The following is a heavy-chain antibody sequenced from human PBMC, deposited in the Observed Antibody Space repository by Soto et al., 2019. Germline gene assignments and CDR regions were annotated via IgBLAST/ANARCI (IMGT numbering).Heavy chain of an antibody. J-gene: IGHJ4*02. CDR2: IYYSGST. D-gene: IGHD3-10*01. CDR3: ARQSVGTYVSGSYFDY. Sequence: QVQLQESGPGLVKPSETLSLTCTVSGGSISSYYWSWIRQPPGKGLEWIGYIYYSGSTNYNPSLKSRVSISVDTSKNQFSLKLSSVTAAETAGYYCARQSVGTYVSGSYFDYWVQGTLVTVSA. CDR1: GGSISSYY. V-gene: IGHV4-59*08.